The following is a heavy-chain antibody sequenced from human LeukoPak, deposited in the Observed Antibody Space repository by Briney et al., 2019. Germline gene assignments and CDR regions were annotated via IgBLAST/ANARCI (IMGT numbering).Heavy chain of an antibody. J-gene: IGHJ4*02. Sequence: SETLSLTCTVSGGSISSGGYYWSWIRQHPGKGLEWIGYIYYSGSTYYNPSLKSRVTISVYTSKNQFSLKLSSVTAADTAVYYCARVQFDYYDILTGYPYFDYWGQGTLVTVSS. V-gene: IGHV4-31*03. CDR2: IYYSGST. CDR3: ARVQFDYYDILTGYPYFDY. CDR1: GGSISSGGYY. D-gene: IGHD3-9*01.